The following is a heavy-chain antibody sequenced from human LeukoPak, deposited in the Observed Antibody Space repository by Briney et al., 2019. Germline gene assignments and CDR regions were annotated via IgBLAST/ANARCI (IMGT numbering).Heavy chain of an antibody. V-gene: IGHV4-59*01. CDR2: IYYSGST. J-gene: IGHJ4*02. CDR1: GGSISSYY. CDR3: ARGYCSGGSCYFDY. Sequence: SETLSLTCTVSGGSISSYYWSWIRQPPGKGLEWIGYIYYSGSTNYNPSLKSRVTISVDTSKNQFSLKLSSVTAADTAVYYCARGYCSGGSCYFDYWGQGTLVTVSS. D-gene: IGHD2-15*01.